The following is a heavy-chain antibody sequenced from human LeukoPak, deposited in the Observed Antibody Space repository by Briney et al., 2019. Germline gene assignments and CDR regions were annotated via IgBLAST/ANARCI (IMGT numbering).Heavy chain of an antibody. V-gene: IGHV3-23*01. D-gene: IGHD3-22*01. J-gene: IGHJ3*02. CDR3: AKDTGYDSSGYHSHAFDI. Sequence: PGGSLRLSRAASGFTFSSYAMNWVRQAPGKGLEWVSTISGSGGSTHYADSVKGRFTISRDNSKNTLYLQMNSPRAEDTAVYYCAKDTGYDSSGYHSHAFDIWGQGTMVTVSS. CDR2: ISGSGGST. CDR1: GFTFSSYA.